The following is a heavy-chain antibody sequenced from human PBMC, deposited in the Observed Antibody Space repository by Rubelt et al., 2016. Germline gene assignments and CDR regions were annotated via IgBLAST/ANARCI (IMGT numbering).Heavy chain of an antibody. CDR2: ISFDGSDK. V-gene: IGHV3-30*04. D-gene: IGHD1-14*01. CDR3: ARASSVNRFDY. CDR1: GFTFSTSA. J-gene: IGHJ4*02. Sequence: YGGGVVQPGRSLRLSCAASGFTFSTSAMHWVRQAPGKGLEWVAVISFDGSDKYYADSVKGRFTISRDNSKNTLYLQMNSLRAEDTAVYYCARASSVNRFDYWGQGTLVTVSS.